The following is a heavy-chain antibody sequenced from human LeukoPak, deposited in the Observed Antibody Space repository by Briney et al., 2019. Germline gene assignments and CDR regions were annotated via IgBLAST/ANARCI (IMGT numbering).Heavy chain of an antibody. CDR2: ISYDGSNK. CDR3: ARDHYYDSSERSYFDY. CDR1: GFTFSSYA. Sequence: PGGSLRLSCAASGFTFSSYAMHWVRQAPGKGLEWVAVISYDGSNKYYADSVKGRFTISRDNSKNTLYLQMNSLRAEDTAVYYCARDHYYDSSERSYFDYWGQGTLVTVSS. D-gene: IGHD3-22*01. J-gene: IGHJ4*02. V-gene: IGHV3-30-3*01.